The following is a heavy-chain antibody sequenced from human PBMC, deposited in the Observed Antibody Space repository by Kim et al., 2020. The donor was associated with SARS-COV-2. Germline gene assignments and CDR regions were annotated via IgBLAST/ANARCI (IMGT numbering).Heavy chain of an antibody. D-gene: IGHD5-12*01. V-gene: IGHV3-15*01. Sequence: AATVKGRFTISRDDSKNTLYLQMNSLKTEDTAVYYCTTRGYSGYERSGDYWGQGTLVTVSS. CDR3: TTRGYSGYERSGDY. J-gene: IGHJ4*02.